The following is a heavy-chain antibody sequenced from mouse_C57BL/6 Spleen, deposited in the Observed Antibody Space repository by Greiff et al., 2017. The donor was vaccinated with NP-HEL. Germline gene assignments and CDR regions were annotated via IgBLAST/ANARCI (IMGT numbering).Heavy chain of an antibody. CDR2: IDPSDSYT. J-gene: IGHJ4*01. CDR1: GYTFTSYW. D-gene: IGHD1-1*02. Sequence: QVHVKQSGAELVKPGASVKLSCKASGYTFTSYWMQWVKQRPGQGLEWIGEIDPSDSYTNYNQKFKGKATLTVDTSSSTAYMQLSSLTSEDSAVYYCARRDYDAMDYWGQGTSVTVSS. CDR3: ARRDYDAMDY. V-gene: IGHV1-50*01.